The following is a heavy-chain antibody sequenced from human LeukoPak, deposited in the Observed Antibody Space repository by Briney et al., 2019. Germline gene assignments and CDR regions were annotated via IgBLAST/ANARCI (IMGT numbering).Heavy chain of an antibody. CDR1: GYTFIGYY. CDR3: ARSSPPTYYHFYYYMDV. V-gene: IGHV1-2*02. CDR2: INPNSGGA. J-gene: IGHJ6*03. D-gene: IGHD6-13*01. Sequence: ASVKVSCKASGYTFIGYYMHWVRQAPGQGLEWMGWINPNSGGAKYAQNFQGRVIMTTDTSISTAYMELTSLRSDDTAVYYCARSSPPTYYHFYYYMDVWGKGSTVTVSS.